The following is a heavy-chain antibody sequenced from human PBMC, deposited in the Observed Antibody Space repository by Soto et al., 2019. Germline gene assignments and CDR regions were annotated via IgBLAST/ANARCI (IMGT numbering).Heavy chain of an antibody. V-gene: IGHV1-58*01. CDR3: AADCYDSTGYADY. Sequence: SVKASSKASGLTLTSSAVQWVRQVSGQRLAWIGWIVVGCANTNNEKKFQERVTITSDMSTSTAYMELSSRRSEDTSVYYCAADCYDSTGYADYWG. CDR1: GLTLTSSA. CDR2: IVVGCANT. J-gene: IGHJ4*01. D-gene: IGHD3-22*01.